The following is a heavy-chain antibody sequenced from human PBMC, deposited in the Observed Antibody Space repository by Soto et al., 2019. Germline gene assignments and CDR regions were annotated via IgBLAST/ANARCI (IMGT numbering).Heavy chain of an antibody. D-gene: IGHD3-16*01. V-gene: IGHV4-61*01. CDR3: ARVMITFGGVLNWFDP. J-gene: IGHJ5*02. CDR2: IYYSGST. CDR1: GGSVSSGSYY. Sequence: SETLSLTCTVSGGSVSSGSYYWSWIRQPPGKGLEWVGYIYYSGSTNYNPSLKSRVTISVDTSKNQFSLKLSSVTAADTAVYYCARVMITFGGVLNWFDPWGQGTLVTVSS.